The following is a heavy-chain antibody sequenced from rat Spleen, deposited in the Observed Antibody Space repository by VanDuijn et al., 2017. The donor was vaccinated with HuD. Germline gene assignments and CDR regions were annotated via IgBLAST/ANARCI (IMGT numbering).Heavy chain of an antibody. J-gene: IGHJ3*01. CDR2: ISTGGGNT. D-gene: IGHD1-12*02. Sequence: EVQLVESGGGLVQPGRSLKLSCAASGFTFSNYGMAWVRQTPTKGLEWVASISTGGGNTYYRDSVKGRFTISRDNAKNTQYLQMDSLRSEDTATYYCTRGYDGTYYYVNWFAYWGQGTLVTVSS. CDR1: GFTFSNYG. CDR3: TRGYDGTYYYVNWFAY. V-gene: IGHV5S14*01.